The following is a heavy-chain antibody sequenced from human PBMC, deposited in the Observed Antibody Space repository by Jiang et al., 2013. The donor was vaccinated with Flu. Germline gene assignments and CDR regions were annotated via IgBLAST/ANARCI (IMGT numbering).Heavy chain of an antibody. D-gene: IGHD1-26*01. CDR2: IYHTGST. CDR1: GYSISSGYY. CDR3: ARDGGQYTTSWGHYNRFDP. Sequence: PGLVKPSETLSLTCGVSGYSISSGYYWGWIRQSPGKGLEWIGSIYHTGSTYYNPSLESRVTISVDTSKNQFSLHLASVTAADTAFYYCARDGGQYTTSWGHYNRFDPWGQGILVTVSS. J-gene: IGHJ5*02. V-gene: IGHV4-38-2*02.